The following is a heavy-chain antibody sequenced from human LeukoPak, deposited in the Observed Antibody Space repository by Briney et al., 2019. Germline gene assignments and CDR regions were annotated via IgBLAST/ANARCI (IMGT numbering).Heavy chain of an antibody. J-gene: IGHJ3*02. Sequence: GGSLRLSCAASGFSFSDYAMSWVRQTPGKGLEWVSAISSSWSGGSTYNADSVKGRFTISRDNSKNTLYLQMNSLRAEDTAVYYCARDSYDSSGYGASDIWGQGTMVTVSS. D-gene: IGHD3-22*01. V-gene: IGHV3-23*01. CDR2: ISSSWSGGST. CDR3: ARDSYDSSGYGASDI. CDR1: GFSFSDYA.